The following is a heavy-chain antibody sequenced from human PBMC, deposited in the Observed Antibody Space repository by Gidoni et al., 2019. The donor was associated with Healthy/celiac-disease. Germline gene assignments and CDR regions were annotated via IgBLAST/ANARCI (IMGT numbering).Heavy chain of an antibody. Sequence: EVQLVESGGGLVQPGGSLRLSCAASGFTFSSYSMNGVRQAPGKGLEGVSYISSSSSTIYYADSVKGRLTISRENAKNSLYLQMNSLRDEDTAVYYCASLYDSSGYQDYWGQGTLVTVSS. CDR3: ASLYDSSGYQDY. V-gene: IGHV3-48*02. CDR1: GFTFSSYS. CDR2: ISSSSSTI. J-gene: IGHJ4*02. D-gene: IGHD3-22*01.